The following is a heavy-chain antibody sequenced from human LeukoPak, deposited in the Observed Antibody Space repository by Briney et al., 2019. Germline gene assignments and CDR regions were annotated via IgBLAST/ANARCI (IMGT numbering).Heavy chain of an antibody. CDR3: ARDLGYCSSTSCRHFDY. D-gene: IGHD2-2*01. CDR2: ISSSSSYI. CDR1: GFTFSSYS. V-gene: IGHV3-21*01. Sequence: GGSLRLSCAASGFTFSSYSMNWVRQAPGKGLEWVSSISSSSSYIYYADSVKGRFTISRDNAKNSLYLQMNSPRAEDTAVYYCARDLGYCSSTSCRHFDYWGQGTLVTVSS. J-gene: IGHJ4*02.